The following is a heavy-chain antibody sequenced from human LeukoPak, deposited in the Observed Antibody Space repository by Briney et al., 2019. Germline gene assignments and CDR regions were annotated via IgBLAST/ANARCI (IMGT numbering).Heavy chain of an antibody. CDR3: ARGHGSGSEGFY. CDR2: IYYSGST. V-gene: IGHV4-59*01. D-gene: IGHD3-10*01. Sequence: RTSETLSLTCTVSGGSISGYYWSWIRQPPGKGLEWIGYIYYSGSTNYNPSLKSRVTISVDTSKNQFSLKLSSVTAADTAVYYCARGHGSGSEGFYWGQGTLVTVSS. J-gene: IGHJ4*02. CDR1: GGSISGYY.